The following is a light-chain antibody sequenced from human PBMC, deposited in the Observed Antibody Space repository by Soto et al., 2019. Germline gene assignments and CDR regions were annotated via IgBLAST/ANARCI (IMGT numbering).Light chain of an antibody. CDR3: HHYGSSP. CDR2: GAS. V-gene: IGKV3-20*01. J-gene: IGKJ3*01. Sequence: EIVLPQTQGTLSLSPGERATLSCRASQSVSSSYLAWYQQKPGQAPRLLIYGASSRATGIPDRFSGSGSGTDFTLTISRLEPEDFAVYYCHHYGSSPFGPGTKVDI. CDR1: QSVSSSY.